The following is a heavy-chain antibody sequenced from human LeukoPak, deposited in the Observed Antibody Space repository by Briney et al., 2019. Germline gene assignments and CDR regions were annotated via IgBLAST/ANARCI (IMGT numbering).Heavy chain of an antibody. Sequence: PGGSLILSCAASGFDVSRYWMNWVRQVPGKGLVWVARISSDGNSISYADSAKGRFSISRDNSKNTMYLQMNSLRAEDTAVYYCASASSATYYWALHYWGQGTLVTASS. CDR2: ISSDGNSI. D-gene: IGHD3-10*01. CDR1: GFDVSRYW. J-gene: IGHJ4*02. V-gene: IGHV3-74*01. CDR3: ASASSATYYWALHY.